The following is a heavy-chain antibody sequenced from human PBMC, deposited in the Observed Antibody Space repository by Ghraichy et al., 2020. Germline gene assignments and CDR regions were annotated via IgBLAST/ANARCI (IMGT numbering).Heavy chain of an antibody. J-gene: IGHJ4*02. CDR1: GFTFSSYW. V-gene: IGHV3-74*01. CDR3: ARDDRAVAGHQFDY. D-gene: IGHD6-19*01. Sequence: GGSPRLSCAASGFTFSSYWMHWVRQAPGKGLVWVSRINSDGSSTSYADSVKGRFTISRDNAKNTLYLQMNSLRAEDTAIYYCARDDRAVAGHQFDYWGQGNLVTVSS. CDR2: INSDGSST.